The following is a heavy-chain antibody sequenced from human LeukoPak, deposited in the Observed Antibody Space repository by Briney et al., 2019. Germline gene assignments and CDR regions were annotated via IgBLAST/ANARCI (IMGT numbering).Heavy chain of an antibody. CDR2: IYYSGST. J-gene: IGHJ4*02. CDR1: GGSISSSSYY. D-gene: IGHD5-18*01. Sequence: SETLSLTCTVSGGSISSSSYYWGWIRQPPGKGLEWIGSIYYSGSTYYNPSLKSRVTISVDTSKNQFSLKLSSVTAADTAVYYCARESDTTDYWGQGTLVTVSS. CDR3: ARESDTTDY. V-gene: IGHV4-39*07.